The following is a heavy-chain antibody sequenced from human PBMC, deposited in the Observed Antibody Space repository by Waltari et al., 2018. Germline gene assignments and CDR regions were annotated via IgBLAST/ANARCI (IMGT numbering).Heavy chain of an antibody. CDR1: GGSISSSSYY. J-gene: IGHJ4*02. Sequence: QLQLQESGPGLVTPSETLSLTCTVSGGSISSSSYYWGWIRQPPGKGLEWIGSIYYSGSTYYNPSLKSRVTISVDTSKNQFSLKLSSVTAADTAVYYCARERYYDFWSGYYGFDYWGQGTLVTVSS. CDR2: IYYSGST. V-gene: IGHV4-39*07. D-gene: IGHD3-3*01. CDR3: ARERYYDFWSGYYGFDY.